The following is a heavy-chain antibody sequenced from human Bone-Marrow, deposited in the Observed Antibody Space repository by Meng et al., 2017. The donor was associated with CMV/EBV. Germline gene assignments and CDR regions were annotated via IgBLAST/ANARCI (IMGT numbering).Heavy chain of an antibody. J-gene: IGHJ4*02. CDR1: GFTFDDYA. CDR3: AGSRSGELSLRY. V-gene: IGHV3-9*01. D-gene: IGHD3-16*02. Sequence: SLKISCAASGFTFDDYAMHWVRQVPGKGLEWVSGITWSGGSIAYADSVKGRFTISRDNAKNSLYLQRNGLRAEDTALYYCAGSRSGELSLRYWGQGTLVTVSS. CDR2: ITWSGGSI.